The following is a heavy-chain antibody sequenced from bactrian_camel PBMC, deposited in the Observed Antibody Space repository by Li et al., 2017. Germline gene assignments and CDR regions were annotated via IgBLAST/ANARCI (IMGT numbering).Heavy chain of an antibody. V-gene: IGHV3S26*01. Sequence: HVQLVESGGGSVQAGGSLRLSCAVSGVAVSSYCMAWFRQAPGKEREGVAQINSENKITYADSVRGRFTVSRDNAKDTLYLHMFNLKPEDTAMYYCAADSCPYWAPRYVHEYSVWGQGTQVTVS. CDR1: GVAVSSYC. CDR3: AADSCPYWAPRYVHEYSV. J-gene: IGHJ4*01. CDR2: INSENKI. D-gene: IGHD2*01.